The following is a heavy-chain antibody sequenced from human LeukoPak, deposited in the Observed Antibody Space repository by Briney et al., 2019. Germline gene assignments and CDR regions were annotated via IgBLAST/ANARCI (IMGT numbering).Heavy chain of an antibody. Sequence: GASVKVSCKASGYTLTGYCMHWVRQAPGQGLEWMGWINPNSGGTNYAQKFQGRVTMTRDTSISTAYMELSRLRSDDTAVYYCARESLPRSSSWYQNWFDPWGQGTLVTVSS. V-gene: IGHV1-2*02. CDR1: GYTLTGYC. D-gene: IGHD6-13*01. CDR3: ARESLPRSSSWYQNWFDP. CDR2: INPNSGGT. J-gene: IGHJ5*02.